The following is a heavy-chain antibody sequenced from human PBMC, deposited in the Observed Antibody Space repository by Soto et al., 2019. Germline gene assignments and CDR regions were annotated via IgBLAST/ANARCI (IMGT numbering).Heavy chain of an antibody. CDR3: ALYSSGWPPKAPFDP. CDR2: IYYSGST. J-gene: IGHJ5*02. Sequence: SETLSLTCTVSGASISVHSYYWTWIRQPPGKGLEWIGSIYYSGSTYYNPSLKSRVTISVDTSKNQFSLKLSSVTAADTAVYYCALYSSGWPPKAPFDPWGQGTLVTVSS. CDR1: GASISVHSYY. V-gene: IGHV4-39*01. D-gene: IGHD6-19*01.